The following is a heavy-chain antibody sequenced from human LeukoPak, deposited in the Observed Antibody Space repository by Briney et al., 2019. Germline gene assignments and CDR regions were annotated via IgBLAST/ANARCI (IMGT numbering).Heavy chain of an antibody. V-gene: IGHV1-46*01. Sequence: ASVKVSCKASGYTFTTYSMHWVRQAPGQGLEWMGIINPSGGSTSYAQKFQGRVTMTRDTSTSTVYMELSSLRSEDTAVYFCARVEGHTATVSDWGQGTLVTVSS. CDR1: GYTFTTYS. CDR2: INPSGGST. CDR3: ARVEGHTATVSD. J-gene: IGHJ4*02. D-gene: IGHD5-18*01.